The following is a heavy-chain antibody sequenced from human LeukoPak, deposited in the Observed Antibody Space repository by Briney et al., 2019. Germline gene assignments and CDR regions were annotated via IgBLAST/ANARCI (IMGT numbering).Heavy chain of an antibody. Sequence: ASVKVSCKASGGTFSSYAISWVRQAPGQGLEWMGGIIPIFGTASYAQKFQGRVTITTDESTSTAYMELSSLRSEDTAVYYCASNSGSSLGIYYFDYWGQGTLVTVSS. CDR2: IIPIFGTA. D-gene: IGHD1-26*01. CDR3: ASNSGSSLGIYYFDY. J-gene: IGHJ4*02. V-gene: IGHV1-69*05. CDR1: GGTFSSYA.